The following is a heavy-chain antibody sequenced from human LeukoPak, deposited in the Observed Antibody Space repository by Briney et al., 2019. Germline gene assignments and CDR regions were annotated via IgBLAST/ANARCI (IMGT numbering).Heavy chain of an antibody. CDR2: MNPNSGNT. J-gene: IGHJ6*02. D-gene: IGHD6-13*01. Sequence: GASVKVSCKASGYTFTSYDINWVRQATGQGLEWMGWMNPNSGNTGYAQKFQGRVTMTEDTSTDTAYMELSSLRSEDTAVYYCATDRGAAAGDGRSYYYYGMDVWGQGTTVTVSS. V-gene: IGHV1-8*01. CDR3: ATDRGAAAGDGRSYYYYGMDV. CDR1: GYTFTSYD.